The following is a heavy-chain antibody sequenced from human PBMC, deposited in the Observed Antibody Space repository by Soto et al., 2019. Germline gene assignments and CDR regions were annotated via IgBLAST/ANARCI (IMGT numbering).Heavy chain of an antibody. J-gene: IGHJ6*02. Sequence: GASVKVSCKASGYTFTGYYMHCVRQAPGQGLEWMGWINPNSGGTNYAQKFQGWVTMTRDTSISTAYMELSRLRSDDTAVYYCARCYCTNGVCYDHYGMDVWGQGTTVTV. CDR1: GYTFTGYY. CDR2: INPNSGGT. V-gene: IGHV1-2*04. CDR3: ARCYCTNGVCYDHYGMDV. D-gene: IGHD2-8*01.